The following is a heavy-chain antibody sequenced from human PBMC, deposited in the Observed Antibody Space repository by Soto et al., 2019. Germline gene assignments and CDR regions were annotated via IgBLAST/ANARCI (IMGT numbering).Heavy chain of an antibody. D-gene: IGHD4-4*01. J-gene: IGHJ5*02. V-gene: IGHV1-69*02. CDR2: IIPILGIA. CDR3: ARITTVTTYWFDP. CDR1: GGTFSSYT. Sequence: QVQLVQSGAEVKKPGSSVKVSCKASGGTFSSYTISWVRQAPGQGLEWMGRIIPILGIANYAQKFQGRVTITAEKSTSTGYMELSSLRSEDTAVYYCARITTVTTYWFDPWGQGTLVTVSS.